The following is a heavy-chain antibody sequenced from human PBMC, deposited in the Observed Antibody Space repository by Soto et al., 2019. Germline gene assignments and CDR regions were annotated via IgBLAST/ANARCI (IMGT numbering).Heavy chain of an antibody. Sequence: ASVKVSCKASGYTFTSYAMHWVRQAPGQRLEWMGWINAGNGNTKYSRKFQGRVTITRDTSASTAYVELSSLRSEDTAVYYCAVEDYYGSGSYYYYGMDVWGQGTTVTVSS. D-gene: IGHD3-10*01. CDR3: AVEDYYGSGSYYYYGMDV. CDR1: GYTFTSYA. CDR2: INAGNGNT. J-gene: IGHJ6*02. V-gene: IGHV1-3*01.